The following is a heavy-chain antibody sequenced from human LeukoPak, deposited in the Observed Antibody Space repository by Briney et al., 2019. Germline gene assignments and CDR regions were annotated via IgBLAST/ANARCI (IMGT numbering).Heavy chain of an antibody. CDR1: GITVSSNY. J-gene: IGHJ6*02. V-gene: IGHV3-53*01. Sequence: PGGSLRLSCAASGITVSSNYMSWVRQPPGKGLEWVSIIYSGGTTYYADSVQGRFTISRDNSKNTVYLQMNSLRVEGTAVYYCARDPRTTGESNYGMDVWGQGTTVTVSS. CDR3: ARDPRTTGESNYGMDV. CDR2: IYSGGTT. D-gene: IGHD3-16*01.